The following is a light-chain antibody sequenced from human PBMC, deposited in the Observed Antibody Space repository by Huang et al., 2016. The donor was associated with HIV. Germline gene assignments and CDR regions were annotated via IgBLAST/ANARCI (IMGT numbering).Light chain of an antibody. CDR3: QQYNNWPRT. CDR1: PSVSSN. V-gene: IGKV3-15*01. Sequence: ERVLTQSPVTLSASPAERATLACRARPSVSSNLAWYQQKPGQAPRLLIHDASTRASDIPARFSGSGSNIEFTLTISSLQSEDAAVYYCQQYNNWPRTFGQGTKLDIK. CDR2: DAS. J-gene: IGKJ2*01.